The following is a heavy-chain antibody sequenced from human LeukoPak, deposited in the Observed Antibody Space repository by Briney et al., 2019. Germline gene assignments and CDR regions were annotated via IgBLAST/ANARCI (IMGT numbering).Heavy chain of an antibody. CDR3: AMALYCTNGVCYNPKWFDP. Sequence: SETLSLTCTVSGGSISSSSSYWGWIRQPPGKGLEWIGNIYYTGSTYYNPSLKSRVTISVDTSKNQFSLKLSSVTAADTAVYYCAMALYCTNGVCYNPKWFDPWGQGTLVTVSS. CDR1: GGSISSSSSY. D-gene: IGHD2-8*01. CDR2: IYYTGST. J-gene: IGHJ5*02. V-gene: IGHV4-39*01.